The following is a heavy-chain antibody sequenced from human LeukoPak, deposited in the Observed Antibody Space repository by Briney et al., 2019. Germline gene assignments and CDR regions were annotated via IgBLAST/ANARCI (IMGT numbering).Heavy chain of an antibody. D-gene: IGHD3-22*01. Sequence: PGGSLRLSCAASGFTFSSYGMHWVRQAPGKGLEWVAFIRYEGSNKYYADSVKGRFTISRDNFKNTLYLQMNSLRAEDTAVYYCAKVESYYYENFDYWGQGTLVTVSS. J-gene: IGHJ4*02. CDR3: AKVESYYYENFDY. CDR1: GFTFSSYG. V-gene: IGHV3-30*02. CDR2: IRYEGSNK.